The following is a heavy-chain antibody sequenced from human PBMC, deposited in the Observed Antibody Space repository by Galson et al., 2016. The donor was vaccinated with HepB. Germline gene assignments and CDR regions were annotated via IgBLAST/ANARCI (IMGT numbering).Heavy chain of an antibody. J-gene: IGHJ6*01. CDR3: AEVLPYSAGHGMDV. Sequence: SLRLSCAASGFTFSNYAMSWVCQAPGKGLEWVSLISGGSTYYADSVKGRFTISRANSKNTLYLQVNTLRAEDTAVYYCAEVLPYSAGHGMDVRGQGNTVTVSS. D-gene: IGHD6-13*01. V-gene: IGHV3-23*01. CDR1: GFTFSNYA. CDR2: ISGGST.